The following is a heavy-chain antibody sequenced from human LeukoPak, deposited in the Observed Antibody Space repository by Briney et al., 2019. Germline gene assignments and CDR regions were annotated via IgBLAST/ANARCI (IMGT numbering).Heavy chain of an antibody. J-gene: IGHJ4*02. V-gene: IGHV3-30*18. Sequence: GGSLRLSCAASGFTFSSYGMHWVRQAPGKGLEWVAVISNDGSDKYYADSVKGRITISRDSSKNTLYLQLNSLRAEDTAVYYCAKDYSGSWYYFDNWGQGTLVTVSS. CDR3: AKDYSGSWYYFDN. CDR1: GFTFSSYG. CDR2: ISNDGSDK. D-gene: IGHD6-13*01.